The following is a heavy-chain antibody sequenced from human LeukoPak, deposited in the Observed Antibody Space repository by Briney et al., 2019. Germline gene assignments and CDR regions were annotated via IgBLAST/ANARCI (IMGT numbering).Heavy chain of an antibody. Sequence: SETLSLTCTVSGGSISSYYWSWIRQPAGKGLEWIGRIYTSGSTNYSPSLKSRVTMSVDTSKNQFSLKLGSVTAADTAVYYCARDLWELLASAFDIWGQGTMATVSS. CDR1: GGSISSYY. J-gene: IGHJ3*02. CDR2: IYTSGST. V-gene: IGHV4-4*07. CDR3: ARDLWELLASAFDI. D-gene: IGHD1-26*01.